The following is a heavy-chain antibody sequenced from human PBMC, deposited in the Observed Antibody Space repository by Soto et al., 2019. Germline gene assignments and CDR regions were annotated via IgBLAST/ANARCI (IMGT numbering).Heavy chain of an antibody. V-gene: IGHV3-21*01. D-gene: IGHD3-3*01. CDR3: ARGSQNFWMREDAFDI. CDR1: GFSFSTYS. Sequence: EVQLVESGGGQVKPGGSLRLSCAASGFSFSTYSMNWVRQAPGKGLEWVSSIHSSSRYIYYADSVKGRFTISRDNDKNSLVLQMSSLRAEDTAVYYCARGSQNFWMREDAFDIWGQGTMVSVSS. CDR2: IHSSSRYI. J-gene: IGHJ3*02.